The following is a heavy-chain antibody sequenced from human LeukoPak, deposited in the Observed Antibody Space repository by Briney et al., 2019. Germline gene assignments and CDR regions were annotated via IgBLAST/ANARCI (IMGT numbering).Heavy chain of an antibody. CDR1: GYSFTSYW. V-gene: IGHV5-51*01. CDR3: ARRISFCSSTSCRYFDY. Sequence: PGESLKISCKGSGYSFTSYWIGWVRQMPGKGLEWMGTIYPGDSDTRYSPSFQGQVTISADKSISTAYLQWSSLKASDTAMYYCARRISFCSSTSCRYFDYWGQGTLVTVSS. CDR2: IYPGDSDT. J-gene: IGHJ4*02. D-gene: IGHD2-2*01.